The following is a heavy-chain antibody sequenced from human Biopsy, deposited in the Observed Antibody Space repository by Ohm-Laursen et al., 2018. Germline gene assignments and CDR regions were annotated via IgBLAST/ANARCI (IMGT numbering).Heavy chain of an antibody. CDR1: GFTFSSYA. D-gene: IGHD3-3*01. J-gene: IGHJ5*02. CDR2: INGSGGST. V-gene: IGHV3-23*01. Sequence: SLRLSCAASGFTFSSYAMSWVRQAPGKGPECVSVINGSGGSTYYADPVKGRFTISRDNSRNTLYLQMNSLRADDTDMYYRARDLYDFCGGCPFDPWGQGTLVTVSP. CDR3: ARDLYDFCGGCPFDP.